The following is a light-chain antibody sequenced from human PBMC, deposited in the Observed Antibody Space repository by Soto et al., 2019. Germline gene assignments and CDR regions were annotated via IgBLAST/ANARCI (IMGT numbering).Light chain of an antibody. V-gene: IGLV2-8*01. Sequence: QSVLTQPPSASGSXXXSVXXXXTGTSSDVGGYNYVSWYQQQSGKAPKLMIYEVSKRPSGVPDRFSGSKSGNTASLTVSGLQAEDEADYYCSSYAGSNTVVFGGGTKLTVL. CDR3: SSYAGSNTVV. CDR1: SSDVGGYNY. J-gene: IGLJ2*01. CDR2: EVS.